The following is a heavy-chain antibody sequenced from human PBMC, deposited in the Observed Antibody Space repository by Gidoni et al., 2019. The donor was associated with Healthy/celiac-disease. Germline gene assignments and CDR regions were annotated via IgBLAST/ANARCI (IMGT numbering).Heavy chain of an antibody. J-gene: IGHJ3*02. V-gene: IGHV3-48*03. D-gene: IGHD6-19*01. CDR3: ARERQWLVLEAFDI. Sequence: EVQLVESGGGLVQPGGSLRLSCAASGFTFSSYEMNCVRQAPGKGLEWVSYIISSGSTIYYADSVKGRFTISRDNAKNSWYLQMNSLRAEDTAVYYCARERQWLVLEAFDIWGQGTMVTVSS. CDR2: IISSGSTI. CDR1: GFTFSSYE.